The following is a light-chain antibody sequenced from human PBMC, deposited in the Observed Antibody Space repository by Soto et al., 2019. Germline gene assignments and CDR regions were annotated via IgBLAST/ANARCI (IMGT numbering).Light chain of an antibody. J-gene: IGKJ2*02. V-gene: IGKV1-39*01. CDR1: ETIASY. CDR2: AAS. CDR3: QQYNNWPPCT. Sequence: DIQMTQSPSSLSASVGDRVTITCRASETIASYVNWYQQRPGKAPKLLIYAASSLQSGVPSRFGGSGSWTDFTLTITSLQPDDFAVYYCQQYNNWPPCTFGQGTKLEIK.